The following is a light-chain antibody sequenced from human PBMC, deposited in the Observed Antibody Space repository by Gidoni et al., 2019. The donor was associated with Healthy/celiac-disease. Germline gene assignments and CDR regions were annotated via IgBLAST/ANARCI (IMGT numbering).Light chain of an antibody. Sequence: DIQMTQSPSTLSAPVGDRVTITCRASQSISSWLAWYQQKPGKAPKLLIYDASSLESGVPSRFSGSGSGTEFTLTISSLQPDDFATYYCQQYNSYLYTFXXXTKLEIK. CDR3: QQYNSYLYT. CDR2: DAS. CDR1: QSISSW. V-gene: IGKV1-5*01. J-gene: IGKJ2*01.